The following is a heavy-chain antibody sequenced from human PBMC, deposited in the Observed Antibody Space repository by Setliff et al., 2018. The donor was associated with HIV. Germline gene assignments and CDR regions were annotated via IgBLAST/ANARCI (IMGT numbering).Heavy chain of an antibody. CDR3: ARATMWFGRLY. J-gene: IGHJ4*02. V-gene: IGHV4-34*01. Sequence: LSLTCAVYGGPLSGHYWSWIRQPPGQGLEWIGETSHSGKTNYNPSLKSRVTISVDTSKNQFSLQLRSVTAADTAVYYCARATMWFGRLYWGQGYLVTVSS. D-gene: IGHD3-10*01. CDR2: TSHSGKT. CDR1: GGPLSGHY.